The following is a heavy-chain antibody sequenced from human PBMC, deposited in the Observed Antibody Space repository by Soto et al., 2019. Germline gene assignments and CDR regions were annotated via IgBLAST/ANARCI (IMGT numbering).Heavy chain of an antibody. V-gene: IGHV4-31*03. Sequence: QVQLQESGPGLVKPSQTLSLTCTVSGGSISSGGYYWSWIRQHPGKGLEWIGYIYCSGSTYYNPSLKSRVTISVDTSKNQFSLKLSSVTAADTAVYYCARVPNSYGSGSYLNWFDPWGQGTLVTVSS. D-gene: IGHD3-10*01. CDR2: IYCSGST. J-gene: IGHJ5*02. CDR1: GGSISSGGYY. CDR3: ARVPNSYGSGSYLNWFDP.